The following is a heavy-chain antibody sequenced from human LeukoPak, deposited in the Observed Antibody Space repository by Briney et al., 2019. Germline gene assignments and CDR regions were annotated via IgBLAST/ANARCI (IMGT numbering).Heavy chain of an antibody. Sequence: SETLSLTCAVYGGSFSGYYWSWIRQPPGKGLEWIGEINYSGSTNYNPSLKSRVTISVDTSKNQFSLKLSSVTAADTAVYYCAGGRTVRGVIKFYYYMDVWGKGTTVTVSS. CDR3: AGGRTVRGVIKFYYYMDV. CDR1: GGSFSGYY. CDR2: INYSGST. V-gene: IGHV4-34*01. D-gene: IGHD3-10*01. J-gene: IGHJ6*03.